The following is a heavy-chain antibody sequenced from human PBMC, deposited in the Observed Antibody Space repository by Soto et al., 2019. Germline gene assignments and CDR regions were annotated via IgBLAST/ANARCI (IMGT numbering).Heavy chain of an antibody. CDR2: ISAYNGNT. CDR1: GYTFTSYG. CDR3: ARVHDYVIRLYVDFLGLYDY. Sequence: GGSVKVSCKASGYTFTSYGISWVRQAPGQGLEWMGWISAYNGNTNYAQKLQGRVTMTTDTSTSTAYMELRSLRSDDTAVYYCARVHDYVIRLYVDFLGLYDYWGQGTLVTVSS. V-gene: IGHV1-18*01. J-gene: IGHJ4*02. D-gene: IGHD3-16*01.